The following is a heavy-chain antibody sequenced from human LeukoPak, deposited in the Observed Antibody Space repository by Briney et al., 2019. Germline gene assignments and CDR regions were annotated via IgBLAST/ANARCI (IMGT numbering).Heavy chain of an antibody. D-gene: IGHD3-3*01. CDR2: IYYSGST. J-gene: IGHJ4*02. CDR1: GGSISSYY. CDR3: ARDRGGFWSGFLDY. Sequence: PSETLSLTCTVSGGSISSYYWSWIRQPPGKGLEWIGYIYYSGSTNYNPSLKSRVTISVDTSKNQFFLKLSSVTAADTAVYYCARDRGGFWSGFLDYWGQGALVTVSS. V-gene: IGHV4-59*01.